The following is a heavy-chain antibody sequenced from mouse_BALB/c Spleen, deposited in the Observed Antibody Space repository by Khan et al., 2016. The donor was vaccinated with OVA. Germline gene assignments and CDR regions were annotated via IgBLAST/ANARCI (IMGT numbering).Heavy chain of an antibody. CDR2: IWTGGIT. V-gene: IGHV2-9*02. Sequence: QVQLKESGPGLVAPSQSLSITCTVSGFSLNNYGVHWVRQPPGKGLEWLGVIWTGGITNYNSTVMSRLNISKDNSKSQVFLKMHRLQTDDTAIYYCARWYCYDVGGFAYWGQGTLVTVSA. J-gene: IGHJ3*01. D-gene: IGHD2-12*01. CDR1: GFSLNNYG. CDR3: ARWYCYDVGGFAY.